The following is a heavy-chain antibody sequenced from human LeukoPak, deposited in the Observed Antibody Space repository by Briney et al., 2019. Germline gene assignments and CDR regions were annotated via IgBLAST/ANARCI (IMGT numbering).Heavy chain of an antibody. V-gene: IGHV4-59*12. CDR1: GGSISSYY. J-gene: IGHJ6*03. CDR2: IYYSGST. Sequence: PSETLSLTCTVSGGSISSYYWSWIRQPPGKGLEWIGYIYYSGSTNYNPSLKSRVTISVDTSKNQFSLRLSSVTAADTAVYYCARGLGYYGSISRFYYYYYMDVWGKGTTVTVSS. D-gene: IGHD3-10*01. CDR3: ARGLGYYGSISRFYYYYYMDV.